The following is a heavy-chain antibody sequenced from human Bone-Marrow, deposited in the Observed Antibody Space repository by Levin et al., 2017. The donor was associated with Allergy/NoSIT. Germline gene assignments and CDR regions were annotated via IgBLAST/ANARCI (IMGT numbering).Heavy chain of an antibody. CDR3: ARRTFLEWLFLGPYFDY. J-gene: IGHJ4*02. V-gene: IGHV3-21*01. CDR1: GFTFSSYS. D-gene: IGHD3-3*01. CDR2: ISSSSSYI. Sequence: GGSLRLSCAASGFTFSSYSMNWVRQAPGKGLEWVSSISSSSSYIYYADSVKGRFTISRDNAKNSLYLQMNSLRAEDTAVYYCARRTFLEWLFLGPYFDYWGQGTLVTVSS.